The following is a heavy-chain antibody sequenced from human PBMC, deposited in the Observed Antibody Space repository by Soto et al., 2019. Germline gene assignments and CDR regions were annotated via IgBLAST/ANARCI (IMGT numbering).Heavy chain of an antibody. CDR1: GFSFNKYG. CDR3: AKDRVIQLLPIWPDP. Sequence: GGSLRLSCAASGFSFNKYGMHWVRQAPGKGLEWVAYVSSDGSNQYYADSVKGRFTISRDNSKSTLFLQLDSLRVDDTAVYYCAKDRVIQLLPIWPDPWGQGTLVTVSS. V-gene: IGHV3-30*18. CDR2: VSSDGSNQ. J-gene: IGHJ5*02. D-gene: IGHD2-2*01.